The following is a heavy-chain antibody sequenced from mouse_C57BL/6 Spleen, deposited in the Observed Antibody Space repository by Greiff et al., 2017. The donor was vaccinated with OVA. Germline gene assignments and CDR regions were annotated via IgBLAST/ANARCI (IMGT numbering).Heavy chain of an antibody. CDR2: INPSNGGT. D-gene: IGHD1-1*01. CDR3: ARDYYGSSYRMGFDY. Sequence: QVQLKQPGPELVKPGASVKLSCKASGYTFTSYWMHWVKQRPGQGLEWIGNINPSNGGTNYNEKFKSKATLTVDKSSSTAYMQLSSLTSEDSAVYYCARDYYGSSYRMGFDYWGQGTTLTVSS. V-gene: IGHV1-53*01. CDR1: GYTFTSYW. J-gene: IGHJ2*01.